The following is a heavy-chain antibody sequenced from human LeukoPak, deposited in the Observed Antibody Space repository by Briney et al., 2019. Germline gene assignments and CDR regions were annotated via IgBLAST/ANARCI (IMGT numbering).Heavy chain of an antibody. CDR3: ANRAGVPGRP. D-gene: IGHD2-2*01. V-gene: IGHV4-38-2*02. Sequence: SETLSLTCTVSGYSISSGYYWGWIRQPPGKGLEWIGSFYDSGNTYYNPSLKSRVTISVDTSKNQFSLKLGSVTAADTAVYYCANRAGVPGRPWGQGTLVTVSS. CDR2: FYDSGNT. CDR1: GYSISSGYY. J-gene: IGHJ5*02.